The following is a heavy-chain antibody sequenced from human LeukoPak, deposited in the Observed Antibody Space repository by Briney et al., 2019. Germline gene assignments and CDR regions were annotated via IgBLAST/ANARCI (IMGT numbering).Heavy chain of an antibody. CDR3: ASDTTYYDILTGDPYSFDY. Sequence: PGGSLRLSCAASGFTVSSNYMSWVRQAPGKGLEWVAVISYDGSNKHYADSVKGRFTISRDNSKNTLYLKMNSLRAEETAVYYCASDTTYYDILTGDPYSFDYRGQGTLVTVSS. V-gene: IGHV3-30*03. J-gene: IGHJ4*02. D-gene: IGHD3-9*01. CDR1: GFTVSSNY. CDR2: ISYDGSNK.